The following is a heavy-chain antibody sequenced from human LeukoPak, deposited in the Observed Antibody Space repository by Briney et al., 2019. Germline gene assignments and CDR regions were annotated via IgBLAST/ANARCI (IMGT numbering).Heavy chain of an antibody. J-gene: IGHJ4*02. CDR2: INHSGST. CDR1: GGSFSGYY. CDR3: ARVYGPVDY. Sequence: NPSETLSLTCAVYGGSFSGYYWSWIRQPPGKGLEWIGEINHSGSTYYNPSLKSRVTISVDTSKNQFSLKLSSVTAADTAVYYCARVYGPVDYWGQGTLVTVSS. D-gene: IGHD2-8*01. V-gene: IGHV4-34*01.